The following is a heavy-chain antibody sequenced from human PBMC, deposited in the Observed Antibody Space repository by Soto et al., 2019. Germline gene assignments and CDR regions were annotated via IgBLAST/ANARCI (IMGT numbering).Heavy chain of an antibody. CDR1: GGSISSCYYY. V-gene: IGHV4-61*01. CDR2: IYYSGST. J-gene: IGHJ4*02. D-gene: IGHD3-16*01. CDR3: AGGPMGYDS. Sequence: SETLSLTFTVSGGSISSCYYYWSWIRQPPGKGLEWIGYIYYSGSTNYNPSLKSRVTISVDTSKNQFSLKLSSVTAADAAVYYCAGGPMGYDSWGQGTLVTAP.